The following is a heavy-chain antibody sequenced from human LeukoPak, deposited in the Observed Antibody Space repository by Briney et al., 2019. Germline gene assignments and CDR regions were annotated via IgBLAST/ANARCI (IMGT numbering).Heavy chain of an antibody. CDR1: GFTFSSYW. D-gene: IGHD3-3*01. V-gene: IGHV3-74*01. J-gene: IGHJ4*02. Sequence: PGGSLRLSCAASGFTFSSYWMHWVRQAPGKGLVWVSRISPDGSTTGHADSVKGRFTTSRDNAKNTLFLQMNSLRAEDTAVYCCTRDFDFSSAIWGQETLVTVSS. CDR3: TRDFDFSSAI. CDR2: ISPDGSTT.